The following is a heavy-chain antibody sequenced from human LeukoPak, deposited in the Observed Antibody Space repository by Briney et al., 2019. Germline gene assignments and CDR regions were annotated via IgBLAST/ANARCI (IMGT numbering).Heavy chain of an antibody. D-gene: IGHD3-10*01. CDR1: GASINNNF. Sequence: SETLSLTCTVSGASINNNFWTWIRQPPGKGLEWIGYIYSSGSANYNPSLKSRVIISGDTSKNQISLNLTSVTAADTAVYFCARHRDYYNTWGHGTLVTVSS. CDR2: IYSSGSA. CDR3: ARHRDYYNT. J-gene: IGHJ4*01. V-gene: IGHV4-59*08.